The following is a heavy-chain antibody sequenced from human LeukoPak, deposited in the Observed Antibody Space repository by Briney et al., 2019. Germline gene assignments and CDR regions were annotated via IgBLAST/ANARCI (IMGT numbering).Heavy chain of an antibody. CDR1: GGSISGYY. D-gene: IGHD2-2*01. J-gene: IGHJ6*02. CDR2: ISYDGSNK. Sequence: PSETLSLTCTVSGGSISGYYGSWIRQPPGKGLEWVAVISYDGSNKYYADSVKGRFTISRDNSKNTLYLQMNSLRAEDTAVYYCARDRGYQLPHGYYYYYGMDVWGQGTTVTVSS. CDR3: ARDRGYQLPHGYYYYYGMDV. V-gene: IGHV3-30-3*01.